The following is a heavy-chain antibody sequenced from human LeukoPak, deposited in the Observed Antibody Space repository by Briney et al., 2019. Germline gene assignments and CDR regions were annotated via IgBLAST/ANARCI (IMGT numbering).Heavy chain of an antibody. CDR3: ASASYDSSGYP. CDR2: ISASGSTI. J-gene: IGHJ3*01. Sequence: SGRSLRLSCAASGFTLSDYYMNWIRQTPGKGLEWLSYISASGSTIYYADSVKGRFTISRDNSKNTLYLQMNSLRAEDTAVYYCASASYDSSGYPWGQGTMVTVSS. V-gene: IGHV3-11*04. D-gene: IGHD3-22*01. CDR1: GFTLSDYY.